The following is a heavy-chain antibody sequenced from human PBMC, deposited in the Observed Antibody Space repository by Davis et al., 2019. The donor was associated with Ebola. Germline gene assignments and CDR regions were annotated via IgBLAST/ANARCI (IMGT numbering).Heavy chain of an antibody. CDR2: INPHNGNT. Sequence: AASVKVSCKASGYTFTHYGITWVRQAPGQGLEWMGWINPHNGNTNYAQNVQGRVTMTTDTSTSTAYMEVGSLRSDDTAVYYGARAQFPTTSDHWGQGTLVTVSS. J-gene: IGHJ4*02. CDR1: GYTFTHYG. D-gene: IGHD1-1*01. CDR3: ARAQFPTTSDH. V-gene: IGHV1-18*04.